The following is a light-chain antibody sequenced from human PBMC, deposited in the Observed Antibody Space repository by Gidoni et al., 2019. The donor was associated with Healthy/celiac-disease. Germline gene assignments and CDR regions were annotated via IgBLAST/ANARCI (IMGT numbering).Light chain of an antibody. CDR1: QSVSSN. V-gene: IGKV3-15*01. CDR3: QQYNNWPPLI. CDR2: GAS. J-gene: IGKJ4*01. Sequence: EIVMTQSPATLSVSPGERATLSCRASQSVSSNLAWYQQKPGQAPRLLIYGASTRATGIPARFSGSGSGTEFTLTISSLQSEDFAVYYCQQYNNWPPLIVGGGTKVEIK.